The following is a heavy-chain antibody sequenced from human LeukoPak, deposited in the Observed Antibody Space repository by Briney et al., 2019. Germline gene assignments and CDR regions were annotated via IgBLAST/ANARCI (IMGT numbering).Heavy chain of an antibody. V-gene: IGHV3-72*01. J-gene: IGHJ4*01. CDR2: SRDKGNSYTT. Sequence: GGSLRLSCAASGFTFSDHYIDWVRQAPGKGLEWVGRSRDKGNSYTTAYAASVRGRFTISRDDSKNSLYLQMNSLKIEDTAVYYCTKLAKAPRDFDYWGQGTLVTVSS. CDR1: GFTFSDHY. D-gene: IGHD3-10*01. CDR3: TKLAKAPRDFDY.